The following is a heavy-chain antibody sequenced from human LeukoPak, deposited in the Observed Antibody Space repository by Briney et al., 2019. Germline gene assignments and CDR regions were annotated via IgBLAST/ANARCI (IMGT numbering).Heavy chain of an antibody. CDR3: ARGKEVITMLRGLKPGYYFDY. D-gene: IGHD3-10*01. CDR1: GGSISSYY. J-gene: IGHJ4*02. V-gene: IGHV4-59*01. Sequence: NPSETLSLTCTVSGGSISSYYWSWIRQPPGKGLEWIGYIYYSGSTNYNPSLKSRVTISVDTSKNQFSLKLSSVTAADTAVYYCARGKEVITMLRGLKPGYYFDYWGQGTLVTVSS. CDR2: IYYSGST.